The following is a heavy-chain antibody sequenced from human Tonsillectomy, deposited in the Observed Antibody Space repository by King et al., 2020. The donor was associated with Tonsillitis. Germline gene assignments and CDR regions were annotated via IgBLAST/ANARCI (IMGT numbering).Heavy chain of an antibody. J-gene: IGHJ4*02. D-gene: IGHD5-12*01. CDR3: ATNYHNDEGYPGLDY. CDR2: ITYDGSKK. CDR1: GFAFSTFG. V-gene: IGHV3-30*03. Sequence: VQLVESGGGVVQPGRSLRLSCAASGFAFSTFGMHWVRQAPGKGLEWVAVITYDGSKKYYADSVKGRFTISRDNSKNTLYLQMNSLRPEDTAVYYCATNYHNDEGYPGLDYWGQGTLVTVSS.